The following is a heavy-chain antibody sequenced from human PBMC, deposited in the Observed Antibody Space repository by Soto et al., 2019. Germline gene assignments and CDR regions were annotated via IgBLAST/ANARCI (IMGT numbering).Heavy chain of an antibody. D-gene: IGHD2-15*01. V-gene: IGHV3-74*01. CDR1: GFTFSSYW. J-gene: IGHJ3*01. CDR2: INGDGSGT. CDR3: MRAADV. Sequence: VQLVESGGGLVQPGGSLRLSCAVSGFTFSSYWMYWVRQVPGKGLVWVSRINGDGSGTAYADSVKGRFTISRDNAKNTLYLQMNSLRAEDTAVYYCMRAADVWGQGTMVTVSS.